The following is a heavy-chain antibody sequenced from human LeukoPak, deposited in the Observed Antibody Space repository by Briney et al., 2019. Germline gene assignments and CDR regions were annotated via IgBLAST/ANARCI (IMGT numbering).Heavy chain of an antibody. V-gene: IGHV3-53*01. D-gene: IGHD2-8*01. CDR2: ICSGGST. CDR3: ASAYCTNGVCSKVPLDY. J-gene: IGHJ4*02. CDR1: GFTVSSNY. Sequence: GGSLRLSCAASGFTVSSNYMSWVRQAPGKGLEWVSVICSGGSTYYADSVKGRFTISRGNSKNTLYLQMNSLRAEDTAVYYCASAYCTNGVCSKVPLDYWGQGTLVTVSS.